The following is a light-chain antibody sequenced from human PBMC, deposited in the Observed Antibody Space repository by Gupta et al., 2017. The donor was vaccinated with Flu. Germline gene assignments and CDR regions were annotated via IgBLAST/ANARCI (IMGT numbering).Light chain of an antibody. CDR2: GAS. J-gene: IGKJ3*01. CDR1: QSVSSN. Sequence: EIVMTQSPATLSVSPGERATLSCRASQSVSSNLAWYQQKPGQAPRLLIYGASTRATGIPAMFSGSGSGKEFTLTISSLQSEDFAVYYCQQYNNWPFTFGPGTKVDIK. V-gene: IGKV3-15*01. CDR3: QQYNNWPFT.